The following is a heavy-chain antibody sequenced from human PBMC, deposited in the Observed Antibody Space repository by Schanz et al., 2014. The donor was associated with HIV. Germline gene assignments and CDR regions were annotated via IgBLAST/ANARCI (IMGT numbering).Heavy chain of an antibody. Sequence: QVQLVESGGGMVLPGTSLRLSCAASGGTFSAHAFHWVRQAPGRGLEWVALISHDGSNKYYAESVKGRFTVSRDNSKNRVFLQMNSLSTEDAAVYHCARSQKGTSCCSPLDFWGQGTPVTV. J-gene: IGHJ4*02. CDR2: ISHDGSNK. CDR1: GGTFSAHA. CDR3: ARSQKGTSCCSPLDF. D-gene: IGHD2-2*01. V-gene: IGHV3-30*03.